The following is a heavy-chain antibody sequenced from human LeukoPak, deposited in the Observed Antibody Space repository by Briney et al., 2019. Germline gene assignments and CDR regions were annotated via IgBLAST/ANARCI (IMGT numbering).Heavy chain of an antibody. D-gene: IGHD2-15*01. Sequence: SETLSLPCTVSGGSISSYYWSWIRQPPGKGLEGIGYIYYSGSTNYNPSLKSRVTISVDTSKNQFSLKLSSVTAADPAVYYCARRWSGGYSSGGSCYYFDLWGRGTLVTVSS. CDR2: IYYSGST. J-gene: IGHJ2*01. CDR3: ARRWSGGYSSGGSCYYFDL. V-gene: IGHV4-59*08. CDR1: GGSISSYY.